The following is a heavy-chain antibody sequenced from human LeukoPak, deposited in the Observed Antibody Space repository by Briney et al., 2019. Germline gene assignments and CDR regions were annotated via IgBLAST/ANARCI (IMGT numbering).Heavy chain of an antibody. CDR3: PRDSYGGPLRYFDY. J-gene: IGHJ4*02. V-gene: IGHV1-69*04. CDR1: GGTFSSYT. CDR2: IIPILGIA. D-gene: IGHD4-23*01. Sequence: SVKVSCKASGGTFSSYTISWVRQAPGQGLEWMGRIIPILGIANYAQRFQGRVTSTAHKSTSTAYMELSSLRSEDTAVYYCPRDSYGGPLRYFDYWGQGTLVTVSS.